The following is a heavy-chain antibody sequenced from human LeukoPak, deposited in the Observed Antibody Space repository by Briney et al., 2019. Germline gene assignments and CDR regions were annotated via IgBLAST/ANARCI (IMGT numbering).Heavy chain of an antibody. V-gene: IGHV3-15*01. J-gene: IGHJ4*02. Sequence: GGSLRLSCAASGFTFSSYSMNWVRQAPGKGLEWVGRIKSKTDGGTTDYAAPVKGRFTISRDDSKNTLYLQMNSLKTEDTAVYYCTTEEVVVPAAILNWGQGTLVTVSS. CDR1: GFTFSSYS. D-gene: IGHD2-2*01. CDR3: TTEEVVVPAAILN. CDR2: IKSKTDGGTT.